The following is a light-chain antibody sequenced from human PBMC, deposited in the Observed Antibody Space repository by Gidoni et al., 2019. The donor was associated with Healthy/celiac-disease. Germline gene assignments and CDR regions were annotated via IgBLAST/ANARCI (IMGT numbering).Light chain of an antibody. Sequence: AIRMTQSPSSFSASTGDRVTITCRASQCISSYLAWYQQKPGKAPKLLIYAASTFQSGVPSRFSGSGSGTDFTLNISCLQSEDFATYYCQQYYSYPRTFXXXTKVEIK. J-gene: IGKJ1*01. CDR2: AAS. CDR1: QCISSY. V-gene: IGKV1-8*01. CDR3: QQYYSYPRT.